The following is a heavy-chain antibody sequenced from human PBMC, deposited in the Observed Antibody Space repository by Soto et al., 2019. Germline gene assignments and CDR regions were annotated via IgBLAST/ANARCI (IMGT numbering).Heavy chain of an antibody. V-gene: IGHV3-30*18. Sequence: QVQLVESGGGVVQPGRSLRLSCEASGFTFSSYGMQWVRQAPGQGLEWVAAISFDGSLKYYADSVKGRLTISRENSKDTLYRQMYGLRAEDTAVSYGAKEGTTSVTTYFDYWGQGTLVTVSS. CDR1: GFTFSSYG. D-gene: IGHD4-17*01. CDR3: AKEGTTSVTTYFDY. J-gene: IGHJ4*02. CDR2: ISFDGSLK.